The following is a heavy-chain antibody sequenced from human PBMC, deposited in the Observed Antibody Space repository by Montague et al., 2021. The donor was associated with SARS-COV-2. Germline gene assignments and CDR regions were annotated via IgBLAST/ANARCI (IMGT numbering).Heavy chain of an antibody. CDR2: ISYDGTNK. Sequence: SLRLSCAASGFTFSSYAMHWVRQAPGKGLEWVAVISYDGTNKYYADSVKGRFTISRDSSKNTLYLQMNSLRAEDTAVYYCARDEDQVDSNYYFDYWGQGTLVTVSS. CDR1: GFTFSSYA. J-gene: IGHJ4*02. CDR3: ARDEDQVDSNYYFDY. V-gene: IGHV3-30*04. D-gene: IGHD2-2*01.